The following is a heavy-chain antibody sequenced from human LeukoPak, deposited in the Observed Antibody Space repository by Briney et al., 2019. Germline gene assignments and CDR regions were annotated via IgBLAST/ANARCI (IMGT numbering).Heavy chain of an antibody. Sequence: PGGSLSLSCAASRFTFRSYAMSWVRQPPGKGLEWVSAIRGNYGSTYYADSVKGSFTSARDNSKNTLYLQMNSLKTEDTAVYYCAKYSPTVTRRYGAFDIWGQGTMVTVSS. D-gene: IGHD4-17*01. V-gene: IGHV3-23*01. CDR3: AKYSPTVTRRYGAFDI. J-gene: IGHJ3*02. CDR1: RFTFRSYA. CDR2: IRGNYGST.